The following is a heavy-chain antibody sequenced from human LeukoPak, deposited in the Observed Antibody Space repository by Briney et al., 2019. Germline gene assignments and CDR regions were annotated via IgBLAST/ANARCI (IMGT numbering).Heavy chain of an antibody. CDR1: GGSISSYY. V-gene: IGHV4-59*01. CDR3: ARKTGDLYYFDY. J-gene: IGHJ4*02. CDR2: LCYSGSP. Sequence: SETLSLTCSVSGGSISSYYWSWIRQPPGKGLEWIGYLCYSGSPNYNPSLKSRVTISVDTSKNQLSLKLRSVTAADTAVYYCARKTGDLYYFDYWGQGTLVTVSS. D-gene: IGHD7-27*01.